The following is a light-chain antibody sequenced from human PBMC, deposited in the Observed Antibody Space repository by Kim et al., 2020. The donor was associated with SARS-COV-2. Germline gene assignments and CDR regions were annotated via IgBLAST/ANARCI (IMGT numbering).Light chain of an antibody. J-gene: IGLJ1*01. CDR3: SSYTSSSTHYV. CDR2: DVS. Sequence: QSALTQPASVSGSPGQSITISCTGTSSDVGGYNYVSWYQQHPGKAPKLMIYDVSKRPSGVSNRFSGSKSGNTASLTISGLQAEDEADYYCSSYTSSSTHYVFGTETKVTVL. V-gene: IGLV2-14*01. CDR1: SSDVGGYNY.